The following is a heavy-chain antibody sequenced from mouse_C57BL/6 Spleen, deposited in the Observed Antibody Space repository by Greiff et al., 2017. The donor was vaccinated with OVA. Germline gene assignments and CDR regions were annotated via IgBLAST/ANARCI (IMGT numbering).Heavy chain of an antibody. CDR2: IYPGDGDT. V-gene: IGHV1-82*01. J-gene: IGHJ2*01. Sequence: QVQLQQSGPELVKPGASVKISCKASGYAFSSSWMNWVKQRPGKGLEWIGRIYPGDGDTNYNGKFKGKATLTADKSSSTTYMQLSSLTAEDSAVXFCARGDGDYWGQGTTLTVSS. CDR1: GYAFSSSW. D-gene: IGHD3-3*01. CDR3: ARGDGDY.